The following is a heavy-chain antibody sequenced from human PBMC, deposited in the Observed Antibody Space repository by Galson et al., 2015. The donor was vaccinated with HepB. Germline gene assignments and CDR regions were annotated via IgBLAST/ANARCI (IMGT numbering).Heavy chain of an antibody. CDR2: IKSKTDGGTT. CDR1: GFTFSNAW. J-gene: IGHJ3*02. V-gene: IGHV3-15*01. Sequence: SLRLSCAASGFTFSNAWMNWVRQAPGKGLEWIGRIKSKTDGGTTDYAAPVKGRFTISRDDSKNTLYLQMNSLKTEDTAVYYCTTDPEFTMITRHPNAFDIWGQGTMVTVSS. CDR3: TTDPEFTMITRHPNAFDI. D-gene: IGHD3-22*01.